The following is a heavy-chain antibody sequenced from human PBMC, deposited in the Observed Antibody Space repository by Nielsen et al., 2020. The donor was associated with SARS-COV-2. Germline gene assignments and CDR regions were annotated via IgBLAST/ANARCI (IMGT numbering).Heavy chain of an antibody. D-gene: IGHD3-10*01. CDR2: IYYSGST. V-gene: IGHV4-30-4*01. Sequence: SETLSLTCTVSGGSLTSRPGYYYWSWIRQPPGKGLEWIGYIYYSGSTYYNPSLKSRVTISVDTSKNQFSLKLSSVTAADTAVYYCARSSVYIWFGELLTSNWFDPWGQGTLVTVSS. J-gene: IGHJ5*02. CDR1: GGSLTSRPGYYY. CDR3: ARSSVYIWFGELLTSNWFDP.